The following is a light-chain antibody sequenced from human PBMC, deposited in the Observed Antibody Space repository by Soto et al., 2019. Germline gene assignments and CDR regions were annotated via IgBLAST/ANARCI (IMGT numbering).Light chain of an antibody. J-gene: IGKJ4*01. V-gene: IGKV3D-20*02. Sequence: IVLTQSPGTLSLSPGETATLSCRASQIIKTFYFGWYQQKPGQSPRLLIYGVYSRATGIPARFSGSGSGTDFTLTISSLEPEDFAVYYCQQRSNWLTFGGGTKVDIK. CDR3: QQRSNWLT. CDR2: GVY. CDR1: QIIKTFY.